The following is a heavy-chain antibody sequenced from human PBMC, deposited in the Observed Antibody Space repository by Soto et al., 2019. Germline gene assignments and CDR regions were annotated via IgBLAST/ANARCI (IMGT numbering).Heavy chain of an antibody. CDR1: GYTFTGYY. D-gene: IGHD3-10*01. J-gene: IGHJ5*02. V-gene: IGHV1-2*04. Sequence: QVQLVQSGAEVKKPGASVKVSCKASGYTFTGYYMHWVRQAPGQGLEWMGWINPNSGGTNYAQKCQGWVTMTRDTSISTAYMELSRLRSDDTAVYYCARGGGITMVRGAKDNWFDPWGQGTLVTVSS. CDR3: ARGGGITMVRGAKDNWFDP. CDR2: INPNSGGT.